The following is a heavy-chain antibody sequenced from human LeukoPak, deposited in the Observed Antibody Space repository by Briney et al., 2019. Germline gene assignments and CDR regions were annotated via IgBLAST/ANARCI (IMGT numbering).Heavy chain of an antibody. CDR3: AKVRWDNSGWYYLDT. V-gene: IGHV3-48*03. CDR2: ISSSGSTI. Sequence: GGSLRLSCAAPGFTFSSYEMNWVRQAPGKGLEWVSYISSSGSTIYYADSVKGRFTISRDNAKNSLYLQMNSLRAEDTAVYYCAKVRWDNSGWYYLDTWGQGTLLTVSS. J-gene: IGHJ4*02. CDR1: GFTFSSYE. D-gene: IGHD6-19*01.